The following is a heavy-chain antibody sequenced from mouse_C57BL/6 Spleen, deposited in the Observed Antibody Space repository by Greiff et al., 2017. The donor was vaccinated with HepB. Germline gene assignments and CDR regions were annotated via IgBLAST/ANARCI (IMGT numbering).Heavy chain of an antibody. Sequence: EVQLVESGGGLVKPGGSLKLSCAASGFTFSSYAMSWVRQTPEKRLEWVATISDGGSYTYYPDNVKGRFTISRDNAKNNLYLQMSHLKSEDTAMYYCARGITTVVEDYFDYWGQGTTLTVSS. CDR1: GFTFSSYA. V-gene: IGHV5-4*01. J-gene: IGHJ2*01. CDR3: ARGITTVVEDYFDY. CDR2: ISDGGSYT. D-gene: IGHD1-1*01.